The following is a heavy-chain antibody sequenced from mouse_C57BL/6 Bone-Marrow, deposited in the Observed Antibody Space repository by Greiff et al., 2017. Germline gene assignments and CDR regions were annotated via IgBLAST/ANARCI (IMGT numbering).Heavy chain of an antibody. J-gene: IGHJ4*01. Sequence: EVKVVESGGGLVKPGGSLKLSCAASGFTFSSYAMSWVRQTPEKRLEWVATISDGGSYTYYPDNVKGQFTISRDNAKNNLYLQMSHLKSEDTAMYYCARDGNDGYCYAMDYWGQGTSVTVSS. D-gene: IGHD2-3*01. CDR3: ARDGNDGYCYAMDY. CDR2: ISDGGSYT. V-gene: IGHV5-4*01. CDR1: GFTFSSYA.